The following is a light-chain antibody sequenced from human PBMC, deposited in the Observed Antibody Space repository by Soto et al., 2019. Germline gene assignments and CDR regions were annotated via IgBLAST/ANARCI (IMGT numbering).Light chain of an antibody. CDR2: EVT. CDR3: SSYTSRSTWV. V-gene: IGLV2-18*02. Sequence: QSALTQPPAVSGSPGQSVTISCTGTSGDVGGYNRVSWYQQPPGTAPKLMIYEVTNRPSGVPDRFSGSKSGNTASLTISGLQAEDEADYYCSSYTSRSTWVFGGGTKLTVL. J-gene: IGLJ3*02. CDR1: SGDVGGYNR.